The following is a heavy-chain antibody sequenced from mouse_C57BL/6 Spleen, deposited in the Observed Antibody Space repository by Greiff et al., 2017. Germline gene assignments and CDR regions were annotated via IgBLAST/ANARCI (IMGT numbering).Heavy chain of an antibody. J-gene: IGHJ4*01. CDR3: ARGGLGNYDPYYYAMDY. D-gene: IGHD2-1*01. V-gene: IGHV1-82*01. CDR2: IYPGDGDT. CDR1: GYAFSSSW. Sequence: QVQLQQSGPELVKPGASVKISCKASGYAFSSSWMNWVKQRPGKGLEWIGRIYPGDGDTNYNGKFKGKATLTADKSSSTAYMQLSSLTSEDSAVYFCARGGLGNYDPYYYAMDYWGQGTSVTVSS.